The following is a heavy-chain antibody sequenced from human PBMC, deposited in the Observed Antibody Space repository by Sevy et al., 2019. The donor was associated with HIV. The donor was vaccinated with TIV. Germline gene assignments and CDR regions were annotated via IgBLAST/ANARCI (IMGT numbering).Heavy chain of an antibody. CDR2: IYTGGST. D-gene: IGHD3-16*01. CDR1: GFTVSSNY. V-gene: IGHV3-53*01. CDR3: ARGREGGLDF. Sequence: WGSLRLSCAASGFTVSSNYMNWVRQAPGRGLEWVSVIYTGGSTYYSDSVKGRFAISRDNSKNTLYLQMNSLRAEDTAVYYCARGREGGLDFWGQGALVTVSS. J-gene: IGHJ4*02.